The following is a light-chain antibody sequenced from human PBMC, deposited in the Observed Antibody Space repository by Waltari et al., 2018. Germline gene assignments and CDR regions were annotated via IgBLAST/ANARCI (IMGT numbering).Light chain of an antibody. CDR3: QAWDSSTAHVV. J-gene: IGLJ2*01. Sequence: SYELTQPPSVSVSPGQTASITCSGDKLGDTYASWYQQTHGQSPVVVIYQNNKRPSGLPERFSGSNSGNTATLTISGTQAMDEADYYCQAWDSSTAHVVFGGGTKLTVL. CDR1: KLGDTY. V-gene: IGLV3-1*01. CDR2: QNN.